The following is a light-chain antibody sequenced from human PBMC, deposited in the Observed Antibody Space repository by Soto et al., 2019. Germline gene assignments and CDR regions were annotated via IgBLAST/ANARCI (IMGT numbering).Light chain of an antibody. J-gene: IGKJ5*01. CDR3: QQTFSTSIT. Sequence: DIQMTQSPSTLSASLGDRVTITCRASQRIDTWVAWYQQRSGEAPKLLLYDVSTLQTGVPSRFSGSGSGTDFSLTISSLQPEDLGTYYCQQTFSTSITFGQGTRLEIK. CDR1: QRIDTW. CDR2: DVS. V-gene: IGKV1-5*01.